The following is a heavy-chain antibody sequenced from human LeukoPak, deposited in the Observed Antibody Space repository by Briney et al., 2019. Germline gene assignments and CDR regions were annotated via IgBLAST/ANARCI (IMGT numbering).Heavy chain of an antibody. CDR1: GFTFSTYG. D-gene: IGHD1-26*01. V-gene: IGHV3-48*02. CDR3: ARDRVGATAGRYYYGMDV. Sequence: PGGSLRLSCTASGFTFSTYGMNWVRQAPGKGLEWVSYISGGSSSKYYADSVKGRFTISRDNAKNSLFLEMNSLRDEDTAVYYCARDRVGATAGRYYYGMDVWGQGTTVTVSS. J-gene: IGHJ6*02. CDR2: ISGGSSSK.